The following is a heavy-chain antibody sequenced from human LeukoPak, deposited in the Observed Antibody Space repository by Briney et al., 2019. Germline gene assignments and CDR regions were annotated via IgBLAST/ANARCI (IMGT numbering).Heavy chain of an antibody. V-gene: IGHV4-59*01. CDR3: ARATSYRGWLGH. D-gene: IGHD6-19*01. Sequence: SETLSLTCTVSGGSISSYYWSWIRQPPGKGPEWIGYIYYSGSTNYNPSLKSRVTISVDTSKNQFSLKLSSVTAADTAVYYCARATSYRGWLGHWGQGTLVTVSS. CDR1: GGSISSYY. CDR2: IYYSGST. J-gene: IGHJ4*02.